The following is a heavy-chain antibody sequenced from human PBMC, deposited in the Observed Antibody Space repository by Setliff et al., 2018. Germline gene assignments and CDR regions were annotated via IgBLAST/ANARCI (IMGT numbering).Heavy chain of an antibody. Sequence: SETLSLTCAVSGYSISSGYYWGWIRQPPGKGLEWIGEINHSGSSNYNPSLKSRVTISVDTSKNQFSLNLSSVTAADTAVYYCARGPRYSGSYYVNCWGQGTLVTVSS. CDR2: INHSGSS. D-gene: IGHD1-26*01. CDR1: GYSISSGYY. V-gene: IGHV4-38-2*01. CDR3: ARGPRYSGSYYVNC. J-gene: IGHJ4*02.